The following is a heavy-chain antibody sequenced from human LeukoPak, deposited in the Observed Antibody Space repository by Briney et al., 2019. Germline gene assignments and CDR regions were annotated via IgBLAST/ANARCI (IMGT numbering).Heavy chain of an antibody. J-gene: IGHJ6*03. CDR2: INPNSGDT. Sequence: RASVKVSCKASGYTFTGYYMHWVRQAPGQGLEWMGWINPNSGDTNYAQKFQGGVTMTRDTSISTAYMELSRLRSDDTAVYYCARGVTGIYYYYYMDVWGKGTTVTVSS. D-gene: IGHD3-10*01. CDR1: GYTFTGYY. V-gene: IGHV1-2*02. CDR3: ARGVTGIYYYYYMDV.